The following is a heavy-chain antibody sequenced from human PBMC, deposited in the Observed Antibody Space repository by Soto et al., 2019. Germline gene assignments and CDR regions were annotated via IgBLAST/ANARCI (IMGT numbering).Heavy chain of an antibody. CDR2: IKTNTEGGTT. CDR3: TTGSVEGV. J-gene: IGHJ6*02. D-gene: IGHD2-15*01. CDR1: GLTISNAW. V-gene: IGHV3-15*07. Sequence: EVQLVDSGGGFIYPGGSLRLSCAASGLTISNAWMNWVRQAPGKGLEWVGRIKTNTEGGTTDYAAAVKGRFTVSIDDSKNTLYLQMNSLKTEDTAVYYCTTGSVEGVWGQGTMVTVSS.